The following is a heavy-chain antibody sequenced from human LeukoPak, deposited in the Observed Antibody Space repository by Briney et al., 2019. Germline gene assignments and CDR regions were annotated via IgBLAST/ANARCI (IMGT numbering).Heavy chain of an antibody. CDR3: ARETSQKGAHYMDV. Sequence: PSETLSLTCTVSGGSISSYYWSWVRQPPGKGLEWVGYIYYSGSTNYNPSLKSRVTISVDTSKNQFSLKLSSVTAADTAVYYCARETSQKGAHYMDVWGKGTTVTISS. CDR1: GGSISSYY. V-gene: IGHV4-59*01. J-gene: IGHJ6*03. CDR2: IYYSGST. D-gene: IGHD3-16*01.